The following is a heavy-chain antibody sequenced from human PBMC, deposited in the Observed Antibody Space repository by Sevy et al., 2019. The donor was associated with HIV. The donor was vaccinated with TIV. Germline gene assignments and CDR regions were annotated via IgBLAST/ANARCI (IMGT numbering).Heavy chain of an antibody. CDR1: GYSFTTYW. CDR2: IYPDDSDT. Sequence: GESLKISCEGSGYSFTTYWIGWVRQMPGKGLEWMGVIYPDDSDTRSNPSFPGQVTISADKSINTAYLEWSSLKASDTAIYYCARLEQRHCNGAHCYPFDYWGQGTLVTVSS. V-gene: IGHV5-51*01. D-gene: IGHD2-21*01. J-gene: IGHJ4*02. CDR3: ARLEQRHCNGAHCYPFDY.